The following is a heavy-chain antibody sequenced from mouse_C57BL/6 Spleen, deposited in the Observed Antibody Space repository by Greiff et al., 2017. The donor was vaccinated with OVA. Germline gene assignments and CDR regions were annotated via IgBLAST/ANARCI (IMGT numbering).Heavy chain of an antibody. CDR3: TRSSTSMDY. CDR2: IDPETGGT. D-gene: IGHD2-1*01. CDR1: GYTFTDYE. J-gene: IGHJ4*01. Sequence: LVESGAELVRPGASVTLSCKASGYTFTDYEMHWVKQTPVHGLEWIGAIDPETGGTAYNQKFKGKAILTADKSSSTAYMELRSLTSEDSAVYYCTRSSTSMDYWGQGTSVTVSS. V-gene: IGHV1-15*01.